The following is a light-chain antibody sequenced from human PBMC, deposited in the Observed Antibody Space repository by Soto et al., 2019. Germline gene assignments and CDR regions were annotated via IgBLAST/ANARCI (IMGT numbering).Light chain of an antibody. CDR1: QNIRGN. CDR2: DAS. J-gene: IGKJ4*01. Sequence: EIVMTQSPATLSVSPGERATLSCRASQNIRGNLAWYQQKPGHPPTLLVSDASTRATGTPDRFSGSGSGTDFTLTISRLEPEDFAVYYCQQYSSSPLTFGGGTKVDIK. CDR3: QQYSSSPLT. V-gene: IGKV3-20*01.